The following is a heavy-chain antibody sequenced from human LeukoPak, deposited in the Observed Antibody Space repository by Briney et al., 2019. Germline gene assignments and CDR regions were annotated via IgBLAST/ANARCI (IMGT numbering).Heavy chain of an antibody. CDR3: AREGSSGYSGYAPVAFDY. CDR2: XXSXSKYM. J-gene: IGHJ4*02. Sequence: GVIFSRXSXXXGRXTXGXGXXXXXXXXSXSKYMYYTDSVKGGFTISRDNAKNSLYLQMNSLRAEDTAVYYCAREGSSGYSGYAPVAFDYWGQGTLVTVSS. CDR1: GVIFSRXS. D-gene: IGHD5-12*01. V-gene: IGHV3-21*01.